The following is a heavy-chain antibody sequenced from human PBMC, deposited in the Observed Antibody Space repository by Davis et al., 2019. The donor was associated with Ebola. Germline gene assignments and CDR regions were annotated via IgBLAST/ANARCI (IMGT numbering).Heavy chain of an antibody. J-gene: IGHJ3*02. CDR2: ISAYNGNT. CDR3: ARTSIVGTTTTASDI. V-gene: IGHV1-18*01. D-gene: IGHD1-26*01. CDR1: GYTFKNYA. Sequence: ASVKVSCKASGYTFKNYAMSWVRQAPGQGLEWMGWISAYNGNTNYAQILQGRVTMTTDTSTGTAYMELRSLRSDDTAVYFCARTSIVGTTTTASDIWGQGTKVTVSS.